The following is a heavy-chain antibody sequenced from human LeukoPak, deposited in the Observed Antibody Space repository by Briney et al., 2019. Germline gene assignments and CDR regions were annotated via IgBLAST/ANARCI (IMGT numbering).Heavy chain of an antibody. V-gene: IGHV4-59*08. CDR3: ARRSGYYDFWSGYYFDY. CDR1: GGSISSYY. Sequence: PSETLSLTCTVSGGSISSYYWSWIRQPPEKGLEWIGYIYYSGSTNYNPSLKSRVTISVDTSKNQFSLKLSSVTAADTAVYYCARRSGYYDFWSGYYFDYWGQGTLVTVSS. D-gene: IGHD3-3*01. J-gene: IGHJ4*02. CDR2: IYYSGST.